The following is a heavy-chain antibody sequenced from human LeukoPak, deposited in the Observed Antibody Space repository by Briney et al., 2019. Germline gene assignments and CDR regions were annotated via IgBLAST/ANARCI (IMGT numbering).Heavy chain of an antibody. CDR2: ISDSGGRT. Sequence: GSLRLSCAVSGITLSNYGMSWVRQAPGKGLEWVAGISDSGGRTNYADSVKGRFTISRDNPKNTLYLQMNSLRAEDTAVYFCAKRGVVIRVILVGFHKEAYYFDSWGQGALVSVSS. CDR3: AKRGVVIRVILVGFHKEAYYFDS. J-gene: IGHJ4*02. V-gene: IGHV3-23*01. CDR1: GITLSNYG. D-gene: IGHD3-10*01.